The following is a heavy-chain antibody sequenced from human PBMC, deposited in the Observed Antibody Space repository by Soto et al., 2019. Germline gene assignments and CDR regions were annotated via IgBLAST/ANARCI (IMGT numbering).Heavy chain of an antibody. CDR3: ARVRRWRGHYFDY. D-gene: IGHD3-10*01. J-gene: IGHJ4*02. CDR1: VGARSSHY. V-gene: IGHV4-59*11. CDR2: SYDFRST. Sequence: SQSLSLTCTVAVGARSSHYWNWRRKPPGKGLEWLGYSYDFRSTNYNPSPGSRVTISVDTSKNQFSLNLSSGTAADTAVYYCARVRRWRGHYFDYWGKGTLVTVSS.